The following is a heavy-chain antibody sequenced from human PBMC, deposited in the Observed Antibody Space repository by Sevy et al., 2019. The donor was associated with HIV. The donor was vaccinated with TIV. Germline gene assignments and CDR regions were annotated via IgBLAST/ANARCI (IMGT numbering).Heavy chain of an antibody. CDR3: ARALYYDSSGYYSAAYY. D-gene: IGHD3-22*01. CDR2: ISAYNANR. J-gene: IGHJ4*02. V-gene: IGHV1-18*01. Sequence: ASVKVSCKASGYTFTSYGISWVRQAPGQGLEWMGWISAYNANRHFSEKFQGRITMTTDTSTSTAYMELRSLGSDDTAVYYCARALYYDSSGYYSAAYYWGQGTRVTVSS. CDR1: GYTFTSYG.